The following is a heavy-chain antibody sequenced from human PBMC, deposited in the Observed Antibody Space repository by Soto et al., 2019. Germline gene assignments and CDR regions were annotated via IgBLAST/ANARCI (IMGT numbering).Heavy chain of an antibody. CDR2: INPSGGST. D-gene: IGHD2-2*01. CDR3: ASRCANCSSSPYYYGMEV. J-gene: IGHJ6*01. V-gene: IGHV1-46*01. CDR1: GYTFTSYY. Sequence: ASVKVSCKASGYTFTSYYMHWVRQAPGQGLEWMGIINPSGGSTSYAQKFQGRVTMTRDTSTSTVYMELSSLRSEDTAVYYCASRCANCSSSPYYYGMEVWGQGTTVTVSS.